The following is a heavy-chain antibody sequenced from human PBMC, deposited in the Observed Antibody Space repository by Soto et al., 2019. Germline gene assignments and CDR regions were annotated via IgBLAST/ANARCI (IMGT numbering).Heavy chain of an antibody. D-gene: IGHD5-12*01. J-gene: IGHJ5*02. CDR2: ISGSGGST. CDR3: AKDGYSGYGRAWFDP. V-gene: IGHV3-23*01. CDR1: GFTFSSYA. Sequence: GGSLRLSCAASGFTFSSYAMSWVRQAPGKGLEWVSGISGSGGSTYYADSVKGRFTISRDNSKNTLYLQMNSLRAEDTAVYYCAKDGYSGYGRAWFDPWGQGTQVTVSS.